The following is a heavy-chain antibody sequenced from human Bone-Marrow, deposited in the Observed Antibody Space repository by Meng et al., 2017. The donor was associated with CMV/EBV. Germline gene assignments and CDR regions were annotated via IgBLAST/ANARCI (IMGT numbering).Heavy chain of an antibody. CDR1: GGTFSSYA. Sequence: VPLVESGEEVEKPGSSVKVSCNASGGTFSSYAISWVRQAPGQGLEWMGGIIPIFGTANYARKFQGRVTITADESTGTAYMELSSLRSEDTAVYYCARNQPSRGWSHEDYWGQGTLVTVSS. J-gene: IGHJ4*02. V-gene: IGHV1-69*12. CDR2: IIPIFGTA. CDR3: ARNQPSRGWSHEDY. D-gene: IGHD2-15*01.